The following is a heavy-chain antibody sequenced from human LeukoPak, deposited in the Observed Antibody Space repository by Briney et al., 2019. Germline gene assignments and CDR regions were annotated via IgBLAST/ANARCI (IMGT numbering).Heavy chain of an antibody. CDR3: AKDYGALGGFDY. J-gene: IGHJ4*02. V-gene: IGHV3-9*01. Sequence: PGGSLRLSCAASGFTFDDYAMPWVRQAPGKGLEWVSGISWNSGSIGYADSVKGRFTISRDNAKNSLYLQMNSLRAEDTALYYCAKDYGALGGFDYWGQGTLVTVSS. CDR2: ISWNSGSI. CDR1: GFTFDDYA. D-gene: IGHD4-17*01.